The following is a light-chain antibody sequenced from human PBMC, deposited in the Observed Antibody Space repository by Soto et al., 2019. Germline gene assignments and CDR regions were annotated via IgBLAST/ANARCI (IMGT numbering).Light chain of an antibody. J-gene: IGKJ2*01. Sequence: DIVMTQSPDSLAVSLGERATINCKSSQSGLYSSNNKNYLAWYHQKPGQPPKLLIYWASTRESGVPVRFSGSGSGTDFTLTISSLQAEDVAVYYCQQYYSTPYTFGQGTKLEIK. V-gene: IGKV4-1*01. CDR2: WAS. CDR1: QSGLYSSNNKNY. CDR3: QQYYSTPYT.